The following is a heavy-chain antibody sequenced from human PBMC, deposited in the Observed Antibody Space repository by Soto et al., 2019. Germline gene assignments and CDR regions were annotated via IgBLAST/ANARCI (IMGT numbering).Heavy chain of an antibody. V-gene: IGHV1-3*01. CDR1: GYTFTSYA. Sequence: ASVKVSCKASGYTFTSYAMLWVRQAPGQRLEWMGWINAGNGNTKYSQKLQGRVTMTTDTSTSTAYMELRSLRSDDTAVYYCARAYDSSGYTPRDFDYWGQGTLVTVSS. CDR3: ARAYDSSGYTPRDFDY. J-gene: IGHJ4*02. D-gene: IGHD3-22*01. CDR2: INAGNGNT.